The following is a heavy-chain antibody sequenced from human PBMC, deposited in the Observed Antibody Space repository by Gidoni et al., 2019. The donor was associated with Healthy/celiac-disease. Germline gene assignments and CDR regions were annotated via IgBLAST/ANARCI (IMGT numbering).Heavy chain of an antibody. CDR3: ARQHCSSTSCPDYFDY. V-gene: IGHV4-30-4*01. D-gene: IGHD2-2*01. CDR2: IYYSGST. CDR1: GGSISSGDYY. Sequence: QVQLQESGPGLVKPSQTLSLTCTVSGGSISSGDYYWSWIRQPPGKGLEWIGYIYYSGSTYYNPSLKSRVNISVDTSKNQFSLKLSSVTAADTAVYYCARQHCSSTSCPDYFDYWGQGTLVTVSS. J-gene: IGHJ4*02.